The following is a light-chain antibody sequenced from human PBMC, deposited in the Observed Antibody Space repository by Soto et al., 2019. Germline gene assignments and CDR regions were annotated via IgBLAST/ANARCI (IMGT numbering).Light chain of an antibody. CDR3: QQYNSYCWT. CDR1: QSISSW. V-gene: IGKV1-5*03. Sequence: DIQMTQSPSTLSASVGDRVTITCRASQSISSWLAWYQQKPGKAPKLLIYKASSLESGVPSRFSGSGSGTEFTITISRLQPDDLAAYYCQQYNSYCWTFGQGTKVEIK. J-gene: IGKJ1*01. CDR2: KAS.